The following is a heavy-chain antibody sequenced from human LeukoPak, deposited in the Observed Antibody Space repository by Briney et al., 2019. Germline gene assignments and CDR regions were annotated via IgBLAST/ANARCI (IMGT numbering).Heavy chain of an antibody. CDR3: ARYYYDSSRGAY. V-gene: IGHV3-74*01. D-gene: IGHD3-22*01. CDR2: IKSDGSST. CDR1: GFTFSTYW. Sequence: GGSLRLSCAASGFTFSTYWMHWVRQAPGKGLVWVSRIKSDGSSTSYADSVKGRFTISRDNARNTLFLQMNSLRAEDTAVYYCARYYYDSSRGAYWGQGTLVTVSS. J-gene: IGHJ4*02.